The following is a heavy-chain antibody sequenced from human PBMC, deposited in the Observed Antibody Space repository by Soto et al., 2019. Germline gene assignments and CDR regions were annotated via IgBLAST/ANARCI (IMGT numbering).Heavy chain of an antibody. Sequence: EVQLLESGGALVQPGGSLRLSCEASGFTFSTYAMSWVRQAPGKGLEWVSSISGSGAATYYADSVTGRFTISRDNSKNTLYLQMSSLRAEDTALYYCAKTGGGLATVGDSWGQGTLVPVSS. D-gene: IGHD4-4*01. CDR2: ISGSGAAT. CDR1: GFTFSTYA. CDR3: AKTGGGLATVGDS. V-gene: IGHV3-23*01. J-gene: IGHJ4*02.